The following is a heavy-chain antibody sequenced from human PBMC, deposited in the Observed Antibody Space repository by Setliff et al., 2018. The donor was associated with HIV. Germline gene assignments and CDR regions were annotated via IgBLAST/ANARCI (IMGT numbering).Heavy chain of an antibody. CDR2: VIPIFGSA. V-gene: IGHV1-69*05. J-gene: IGHJ6*03. CDR1: GGTFSNYI. D-gene: IGHD2-15*01. Sequence: ASVKVSCKASGGTFSNYIITWVRQAPGQGLEWMGGVIPIFGSANYAQKLQGRVTMTTDTSTSTVYMELSSLRSEDTAVYYCARVPLDRCSGGRCYPVDYYYYVDVWGKGTTVTVSS. CDR3: ARVPLDRCSGGRCYPVDYYYYVDV.